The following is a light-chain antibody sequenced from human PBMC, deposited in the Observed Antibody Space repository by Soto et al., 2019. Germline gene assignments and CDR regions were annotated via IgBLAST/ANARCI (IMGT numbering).Light chain of an antibody. CDR2: AAS. J-gene: IGKJ2*01. CDR3: LQYHSYLLYT. CDR1: QGIRND. V-gene: IGKV1-17*01. Sequence: DIQMTQSPSSLSASVGDRVIITCRASQGIRNDLGWYQQKPGKAPKRLIYAASSLQSGAPSRFSGSGSGTEFTLTISSLQPEDFATYYCLQYHSYLLYTFGQGTKVEIK.